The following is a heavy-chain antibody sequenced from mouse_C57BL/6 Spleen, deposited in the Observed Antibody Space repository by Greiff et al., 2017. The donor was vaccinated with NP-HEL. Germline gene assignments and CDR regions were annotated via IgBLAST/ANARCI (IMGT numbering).Heavy chain of an antibody. CDR1: GYTFTSYW. D-gene: IGHD2-1*01. Sequence: QVQLQQPGAELVKPGASVKMSCKASGYTFTSYWITWVKQRPGQGLEWIGDIYPGSGSTNYNEKFKSKATLTVDTSSSTAYMQRSSLTSEDSAVYYCARRWIYYGNYYAMDYWGQGTSVTVSS. V-gene: IGHV1-55*01. CDR3: ARRWIYYGNYYAMDY. J-gene: IGHJ4*01. CDR2: IYPGSGST.